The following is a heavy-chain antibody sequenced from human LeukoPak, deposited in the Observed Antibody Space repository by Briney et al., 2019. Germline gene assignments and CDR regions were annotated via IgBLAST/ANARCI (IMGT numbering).Heavy chain of an antibody. J-gene: IGHJ4*02. CDR1: GFTFSSYG. CDR3: ARDFLRGAPDYFDH. D-gene: IGHD3-10*01. Sequence: PSGGSLRLSCAASGFTFSSYGMHWVRQAPGKGLEWMAVISYDGSNKFYADSVKGRFTISRDDSKNTLYLQMDSLRAEDTALYYCARDFLRGAPDYFDHWGQGTLVTVSS. CDR2: ISYDGSNK. V-gene: IGHV3-30*03.